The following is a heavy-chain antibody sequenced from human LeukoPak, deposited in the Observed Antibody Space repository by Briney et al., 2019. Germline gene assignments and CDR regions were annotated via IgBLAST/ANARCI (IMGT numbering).Heavy chain of an antibody. Sequence: GVSLRLYCAASGFTIKNYAIGWVRQAPGKGLEWVSAITDCGGHTYYAYSVKGRFTISLDNSQITLYLQRNSLRAEDTAVYYWPKGSAAARPYYFDYWGQGILVTVSS. V-gene: IGHV3-23*01. CDR3: PKGSAAARPYYFDY. J-gene: IGHJ4*02. D-gene: IGHD6-13*01. CDR1: GFTIKNYA. CDR2: ITDCGGHT.